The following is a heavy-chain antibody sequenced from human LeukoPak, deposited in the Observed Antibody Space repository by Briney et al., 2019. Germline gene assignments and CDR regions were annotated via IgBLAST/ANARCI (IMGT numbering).Heavy chain of an antibody. V-gene: IGHV3-11*04. CDR3: AKVRWDNSGWYYLDF. J-gene: IGHJ4*02. D-gene: IGHD6-19*01. CDR2: ISSSGSTI. Sequence: PGGSLRLSCAASGFTFSDYYMSWIRQAPGKGLEWVSYISSSGSTIYYADSVKGRFTISRDNAKNSLYLQMNSLRAEDTAVYYCAKVRWDNSGWYYLDFWGQGTLVTVSS. CDR1: GFTFSDYY.